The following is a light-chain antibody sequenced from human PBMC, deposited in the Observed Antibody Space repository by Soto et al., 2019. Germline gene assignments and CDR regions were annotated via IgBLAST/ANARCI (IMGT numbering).Light chain of an antibody. CDR3: QEYSAYSRA. V-gene: IGKV1-5*03. CDR1: QSINKW. J-gene: IGKJ1*01. CDR2: TAY. Sequence: DILLTQSPSTLSASVGDRVTITCRASQSINKWLAWYQQKPGQVPKLLIYTAYTLKSGGPSRFTGGGSGSEFTLTISSLQAADFATYFCQEYSAYSRAVGQGTKVEV.